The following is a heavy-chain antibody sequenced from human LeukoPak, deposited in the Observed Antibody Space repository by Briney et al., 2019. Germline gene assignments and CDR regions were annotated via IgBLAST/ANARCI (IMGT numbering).Heavy chain of an antibody. CDR2: INHSGST. CDR3: ARAGGSSSWYLNYYYYGMDV. D-gene: IGHD6-13*01. CDR1: GGSFSGYY. Sequence: PSETLSLTCAVYGGSFSGYYWSWIRQPPGKGLEWIGEINHSGSTNYNPSLKSRVTISVDTSKNQFSLKLSSVTAADTAVYYCARAGGSSSWYLNYYYYGMDVWGQGTTVTVSS. V-gene: IGHV4-34*01. J-gene: IGHJ6*02.